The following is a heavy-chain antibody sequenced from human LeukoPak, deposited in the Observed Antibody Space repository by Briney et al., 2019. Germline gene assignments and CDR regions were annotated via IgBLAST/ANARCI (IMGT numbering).Heavy chain of an antibody. CDR1: GFTFSSYA. D-gene: IGHD3-10*01. Sequence: GGSLRLSCAASGFTFSSYAMSWVRQAPGKGLEWVSAISGSGGSTYYADSVKGRFTISRDNSKNTLYLQINSLRAEDTAVYYCAKDLHYYGSGSYYNGGSWGQGTLVTVSS. J-gene: IGHJ4*02. CDR3: AKDLHYYGSGSYYNGGS. V-gene: IGHV3-23*01. CDR2: ISGSGGST.